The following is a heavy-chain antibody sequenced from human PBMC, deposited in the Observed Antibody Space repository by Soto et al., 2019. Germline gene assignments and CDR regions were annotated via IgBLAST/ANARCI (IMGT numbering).Heavy chain of an antibody. J-gene: IGHJ4*02. CDR1: GGTFSSDS. CDR3: ARSGGLDRDFNY. CDR2: IIPMFDTP. V-gene: IGHV1-69*13. D-gene: IGHD2-15*01. Sequence: SVQVSCKASGGTFSSDSFSWVRQAPGQGLEWMGGIIPMFDTPIYAQKFQDRVTITADESTSTAYMQLSSLRSGDTAVYYCARSGGLDRDFNYWGQGSLVTVSS.